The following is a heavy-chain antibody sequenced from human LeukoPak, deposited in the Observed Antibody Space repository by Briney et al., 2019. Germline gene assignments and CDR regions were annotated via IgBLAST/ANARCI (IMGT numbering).Heavy chain of an antibody. CDR3: ARSRPLELYFDY. D-gene: IGHD1-26*01. Sequence: ASVKVSCKASGGTFSSYAISWVRQAPGQGLEWMGRIIPIFGTANYAQKFQGRVTITTDESTSTAYMELSSLRSEDTAVYYCARSRPLELYFDYWGRGTLVTVSS. J-gene: IGHJ4*02. CDR1: GGTFSSYA. CDR2: IIPIFGTA. V-gene: IGHV1-69*05.